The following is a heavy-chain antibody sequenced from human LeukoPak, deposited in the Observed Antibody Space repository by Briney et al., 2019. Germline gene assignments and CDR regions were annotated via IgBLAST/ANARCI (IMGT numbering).Heavy chain of an antibody. D-gene: IGHD3-16*01. V-gene: IGHV3-11*01. Sequence: PGGSLRLSCAASRFTFSDYYMSWIRQAPGKGLEWVSYISSSGSTIYYADSVKGRFTISRDNAKNSLYLQMNSLRAEDTAVYYCARSYIRVGAFWFDPWGQGTLVTVSS. CDR3: ARSYIRVGAFWFDP. CDR1: RFTFSDYY. CDR2: ISSSGSTI. J-gene: IGHJ5*02.